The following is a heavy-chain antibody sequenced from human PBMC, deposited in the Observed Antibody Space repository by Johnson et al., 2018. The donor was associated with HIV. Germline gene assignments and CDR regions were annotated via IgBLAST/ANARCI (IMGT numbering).Heavy chain of an antibody. Sequence: VQLVESGGDLIQPGGSLRLSCAASGFTFGSYAMSWVRQAPGKGLKWVSGISSSGDSTYYADSVKGRFTISRDNSKNTLFLQMNSLRAEDTAVYHCAKLVAAGGLRDAFDIWGQGTMVTVSS. CDR3: AKLVAAGGLRDAFDI. J-gene: IGHJ3*02. V-gene: IGHV3-23*04. D-gene: IGHD6-13*01. CDR1: GFTFGSYA. CDR2: ISSSGDST.